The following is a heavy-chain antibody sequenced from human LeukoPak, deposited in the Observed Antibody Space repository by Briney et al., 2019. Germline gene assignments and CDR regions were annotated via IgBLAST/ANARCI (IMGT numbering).Heavy chain of an antibody. J-gene: IGHJ5*02. D-gene: IGHD3-16*02. Sequence: GGSLRLSCAASGFTFSSYAMSWVRQAPGKGLEWVSTISNSDGNTCYADSVKGRFTISRDNAKNSLYLQMNSLRAEDTAVYYCAKDAPIVRLRLGELSRRRPDPLNNWFDPWGQGTLVTVSS. V-gene: IGHV3-23*01. CDR3: AKDAPIVRLRLGELSRRRPDPLNNWFDP. CDR1: GFTFSSYA. CDR2: ISNSDGNT.